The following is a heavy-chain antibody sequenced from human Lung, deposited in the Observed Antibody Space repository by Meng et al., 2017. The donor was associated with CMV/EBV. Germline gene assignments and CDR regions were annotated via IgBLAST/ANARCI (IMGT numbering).Heavy chain of an antibody. V-gene: IGHV3-66*02. CDR3: ARNYDILTGPEV. D-gene: IGHD3-9*01. Sequence: SCAASGFTVSSNYMSWVRQAPGKGLEWVSVIYSGGSTYYADSVKGRFTISRDNSKNTLYLQINSLRAEDTAVYYCARNYDILTGPEVWGQGTTVTVSS. CDR2: IYSGGST. J-gene: IGHJ6*02. CDR1: GFTVSSNY.